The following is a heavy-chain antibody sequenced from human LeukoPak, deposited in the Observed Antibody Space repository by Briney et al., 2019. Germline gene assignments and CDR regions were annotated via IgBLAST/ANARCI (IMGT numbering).Heavy chain of an antibody. V-gene: IGHV4-59*01. CDR2: IYYSGST. J-gene: IGHJ6*03. Sequence: SETLSLTCTVSGGSISSYYWSWIRQPPGKGLEWIGYIYYSGSTNYNPSLKSRVTISVDTSKNQFSLKLSSVTAADTAVYYCARDRDFLRRFPYYYMEVWGKGTTVTVSS. CDR3: ARDRDFLRRFPYYYMEV. CDR1: GGSISSYY. D-gene: IGHD3-3*01.